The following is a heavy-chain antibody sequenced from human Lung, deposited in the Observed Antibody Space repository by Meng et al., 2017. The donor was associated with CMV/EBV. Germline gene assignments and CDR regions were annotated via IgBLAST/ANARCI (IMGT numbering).Heavy chain of an antibody. J-gene: IGHJ5*02. D-gene: IGHD6-19*01. Sequence: GESLKISCAASGFSFSTYSMNWVRQTPGKGLEWVSSITSSSNYIFYADSVKGRFIISRDNAKNSLYLQMNSLKAEDTDVYYCARDGGSGWSWGQGALVTVSS. CDR2: ITSSSNYI. V-gene: IGHV3-21*03. CDR1: GFSFSTYS. CDR3: ARDGGSGWS.